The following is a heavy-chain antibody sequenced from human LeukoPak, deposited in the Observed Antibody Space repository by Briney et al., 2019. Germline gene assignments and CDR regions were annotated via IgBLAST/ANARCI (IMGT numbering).Heavy chain of an antibody. CDR1: GFTVSSNY. CDR3: ARGGASYDYGDYGDY. D-gene: IGHD4-17*01. Sequence: GGSLRLSCAASGFTVSSNYRSWVRQAPGKGLEWVSSISSSSSYIYYADSVKGRFTISRDNAKNSLYLQMNSLRAEDTAVYYCARGGASYDYGDYGDYWGQGTLVTVSS. V-gene: IGHV3-21*01. CDR2: ISSSSSYI. J-gene: IGHJ4*02.